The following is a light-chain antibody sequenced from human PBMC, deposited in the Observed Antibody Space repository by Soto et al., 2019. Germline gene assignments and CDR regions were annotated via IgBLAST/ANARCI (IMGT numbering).Light chain of an antibody. J-gene: IGKJ1*01. CDR1: QSVSSTF. CDR3: QQYGSSPWT. CDR2: GAS. Sequence: EIVMTQSPATLSVSPGERATLSCRASQSVSSTFAWYQQKPGQPPRLLIYGASSRAAGIPESSSSGGCAADFIITISRLEDDDFAFYYCQQYGSSPWTFGQGTKVDIK. V-gene: IGKV3-20*01.